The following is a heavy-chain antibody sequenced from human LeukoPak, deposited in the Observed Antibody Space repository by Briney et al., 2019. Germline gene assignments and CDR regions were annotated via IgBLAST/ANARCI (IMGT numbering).Heavy chain of an antibody. V-gene: IGHV3-73*01. J-gene: IGHJ4*02. D-gene: IGHD4-17*01. Sequence: GGSLRLSCAASGFAFSGSAMHWVRQASGKGLEWVGRIRSKANSYATAYAASVKGRFTISRDDSKNTAYLQMNSLKTEDTAVYYCTRHVEISGYYGYGYWGQGTLVTVSS. CDR2: IRSKANSYAT. CDR3: TRHVEISGYYGYGY. CDR1: GFAFSGSA.